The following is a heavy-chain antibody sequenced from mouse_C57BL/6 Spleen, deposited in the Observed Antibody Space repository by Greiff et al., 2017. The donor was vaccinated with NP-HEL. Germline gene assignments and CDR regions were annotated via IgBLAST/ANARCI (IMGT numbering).Heavy chain of an antibody. J-gene: IGHJ3*01. CDR1: GFSLTSYG. D-gene: IGHD2-5*01. CDR2: IWGVGST. V-gene: IGHV2-6*01. Sequence: QVQLKESGPGLVAPSQSLSITCTVSGFSLTSYGVDWVRQSPGKGLEWLGVIWGVGSTNYNSALKSRLSISKDNSKSQVFLKMNSLQTDDTAMYSWASEDYSNYPFAYWGQGTLVTVSA. CDR3: ASEDYSNYPFAY.